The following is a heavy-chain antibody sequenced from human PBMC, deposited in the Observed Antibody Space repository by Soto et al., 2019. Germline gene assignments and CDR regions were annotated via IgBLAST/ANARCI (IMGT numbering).Heavy chain of an antibody. J-gene: IGHJ6*02. Sequence: GESLKISCKGSGYSFTSYWIGWVRQMPGKGLEWMGIIYPGDSDTRYSPCFQGQVTISADKSISTAYLQWSSPKASDTAMYYCARQYGSGSYRLYYYGMDVWGQGTTVTVSS. CDR2: IYPGDSDT. V-gene: IGHV5-51*01. CDR1: GYSFTSYW. CDR3: ARQYGSGSYRLYYYGMDV. D-gene: IGHD3-10*01.